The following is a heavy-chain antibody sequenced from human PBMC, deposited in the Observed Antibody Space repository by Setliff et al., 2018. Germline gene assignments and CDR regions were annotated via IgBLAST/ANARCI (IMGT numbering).Heavy chain of an antibody. J-gene: IGHJ4*02. CDR2: ITGSGGNI. CDR3: AKDPAAKSGWLYYFDY. Sequence: GGSLRLSCVASGFTFSKYAVTWVRQAPGKGPEWVAAITGSGGNIFYADSVRGRLTISRDNSNNTLFLQMDSLRAEDTAIYYCAKDPAAKSGWLYYFDYWGQGTLVTVSS. V-gene: IGHV3-23*01. CDR1: GFTFSKYA. D-gene: IGHD6-19*01.